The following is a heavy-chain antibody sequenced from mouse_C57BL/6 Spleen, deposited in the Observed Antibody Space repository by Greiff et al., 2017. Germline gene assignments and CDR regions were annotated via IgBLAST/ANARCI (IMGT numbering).Heavy chain of an antibody. J-gene: IGHJ4*01. CDR2: IDPSDSYT. CDR3: ARSGYGSSYDYAMDY. Sequence: QVQLQQPGAELVRPGTSVKLSCKASGYTFTSYWMPWVKQRPGQGLEWIGVIDPSDSYTNYTQKFKGKATLTVDTSSSTAYMQLSSLTSEDSAVYYCARSGYGSSYDYAMDYWGQGTSVTVSS. V-gene: IGHV1-59*01. CDR1: GYTFTSYW. D-gene: IGHD1-1*01.